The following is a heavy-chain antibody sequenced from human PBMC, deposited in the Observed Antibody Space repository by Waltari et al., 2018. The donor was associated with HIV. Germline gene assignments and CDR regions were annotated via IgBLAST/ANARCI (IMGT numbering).Heavy chain of an antibody. CDR3: GRGGLRDY. Sequence: ELQLVDSGGGLVQPGGSLRISCAASGFPFSSYSMSLVRQAPGEGLEWVAFIKEDGSEKTYVDFVKGRFTISRDNAKNSLFLQMNNLRAEDTAVYYCGRGGLRDYWGQGTLVTVSS. CDR2: IKEDGSEK. D-gene: IGHD3-16*01. J-gene: IGHJ4*02. V-gene: IGHV3-7*01. CDR1: GFPFSSYS.